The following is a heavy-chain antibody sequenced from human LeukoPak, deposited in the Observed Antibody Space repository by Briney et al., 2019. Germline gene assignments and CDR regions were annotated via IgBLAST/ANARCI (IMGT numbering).Heavy chain of an antibody. Sequence: PGGSLRLSCAASGFTFSSYWMHWVRQAPGKGLVWVPRINSDGSSTSYADSVKGRFTISRDNAKNTLYLQMNSLRAEDTAVYYCARDQYYYDSSGYYSSYYFDYWGQGTLVTVSS. CDR1: GFTFSSYW. D-gene: IGHD3-22*01. CDR3: ARDQYYYDSSGYYSSYYFDY. CDR2: INSDGSST. J-gene: IGHJ4*02. V-gene: IGHV3-74*01.